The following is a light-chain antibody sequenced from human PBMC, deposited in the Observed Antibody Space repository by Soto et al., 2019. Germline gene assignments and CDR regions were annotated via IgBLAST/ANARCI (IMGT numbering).Light chain of an antibody. Sequence: EIVLTQSPGTLAFFPGHRTPLXWRASQSVGGSYLAWYQQKPGQAPRLLIYGASIRATGIPDRFSGSGSGTEFTLTISSLQPDDFATYYCQHYNNWWAFGQGTKV. CDR1: QSVGGSY. CDR3: QHYNNWWA. J-gene: IGKJ1*01. CDR2: GAS. V-gene: IGKV3-20*01.